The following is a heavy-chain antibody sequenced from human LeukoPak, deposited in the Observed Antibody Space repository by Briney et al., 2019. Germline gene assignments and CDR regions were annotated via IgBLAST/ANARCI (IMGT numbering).Heavy chain of an antibody. D-gene: IGHD3-22*01. CDR2: IYYSGST. J-gene: IGHJ5*02. Sequence: PSETLSLTCTVSGGSISSYYWSWIRQPPGKGLEWIGYIYYSGSTNYNPSLKGRVTISVDTSKHQFSLKLSSVTAADTAVYYCARRMYYYDSSGYGGYWLDPWGQGTLVTVSS. CDR3: ARRMYYYDSSGYGGYWLDP. CDR1: GGSISSYY. V-gene: IGHV4-59*08.